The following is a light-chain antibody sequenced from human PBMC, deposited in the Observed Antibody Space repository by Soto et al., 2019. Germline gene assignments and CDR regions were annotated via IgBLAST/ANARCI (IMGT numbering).Light chain of an antibody. V-gene: IGKV3-20*01. J-gene: IGKJ1*01. CDR1: QSVSNNY. Sequence: EFVLTQSPGTLSLSPGGRATLSCRASQSVSNNYLAWYQQKPGQAPRLVIYGASNRATGIPDRFSASGSGTDFTLTISRLEPEDFAVYYCQQYISSPLTFGQGTKVDIK. CDR3: QQYISSPLT. CDR2: GAS.